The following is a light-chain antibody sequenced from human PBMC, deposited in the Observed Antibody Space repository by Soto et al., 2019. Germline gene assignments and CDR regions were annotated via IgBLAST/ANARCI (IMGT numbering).Light chain of an antibody. V-gene: IGLV2-14*01. J-gene: IGLJ1*01. CDR2: EVS. CDR3: SSYSGSTNV. Sequence: QSVLTQPASVSGSPGQSITIPCTGTSSDVGGYDYVSWYQLHPGKAPKLMVFEVSNRPSGVSYRFSGSKSGNTASLTISGLQAEDEADYFCSSYSGSTNVFGTETKVTVL. CDR1: SSDVGGYDY.